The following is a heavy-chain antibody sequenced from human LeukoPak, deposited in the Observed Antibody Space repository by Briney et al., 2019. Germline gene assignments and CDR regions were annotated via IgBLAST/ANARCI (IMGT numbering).Heavy chain of an antibody. CDR1: GYTFTSYG. CDR2: ISAYNGNT. V-gene: IGHV1-18*01. CDR3: ARDRTYSSGWYGRAFDY. J-gene: IGHJ4*02. Sequence: ASVKVSCKASGYTFTSYGISWVRQAPGQGLEWMGWISAYNGNTNYAQKLQGRVTMTTDTPTSTAYMELRSLRSDDTAVYYCARDRTYSSGWYGRAFDYWGQGTLVTVSS. D-gene: IGHD6-19*01.